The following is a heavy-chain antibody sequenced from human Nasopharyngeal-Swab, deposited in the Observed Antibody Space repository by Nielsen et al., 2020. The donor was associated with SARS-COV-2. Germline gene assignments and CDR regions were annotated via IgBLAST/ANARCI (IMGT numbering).Heavy chain of an antibody. CDR3: ASPFRYCSGGSCYAGYFDY. D-gene: IGHD2-15*01. V-gene: IGHV1-69*06. CDR2: IIPIFGTA. J-gene: IGHJ4*02. Sequence: WVRQAPGQGLEWMGGIIPIFGTANYAQKFQGRVTITADKSTSTAYMELSSPRSEDTAVYYCASPFRYCSGGSCYAGYFDYWGQGTLVTVSS.